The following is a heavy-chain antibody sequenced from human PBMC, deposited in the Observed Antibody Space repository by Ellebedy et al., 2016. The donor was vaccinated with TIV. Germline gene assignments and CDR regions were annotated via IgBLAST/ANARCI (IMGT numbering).Heavy chain of an antibody. J-gene: IGHJ4*02. V-gene: IGHV3-33*01. CDR1: GFTFSSYG. CDR2: IWYDGSNK. D-gene: IGHD2-15*01. Sequence: GESLKISCAASGFTFSSYGMPWLRQAPGKGLEWVAAIWYDGSNKYYADSVKGRFTISRDNSKNTLYLQMNSLRAEDTAVYYCARARVAAFAFDYWGQGTLVTVSS. CDR3: ARARVAAFAFDY.